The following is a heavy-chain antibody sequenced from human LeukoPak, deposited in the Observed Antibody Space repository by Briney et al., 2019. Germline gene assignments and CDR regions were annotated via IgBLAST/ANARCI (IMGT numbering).Heavy chain of an antibody. V-gene: IGHV4-61*09. Sequence: SETLSLTCTVSGDSISSSSYYWSWIRQPAGKGLEWIGHFYTSGSTNYNPSLKSRVTISVDTSKNQFSLKLSSVTAADTAVYYCARGYYYYYMDVWGKGTTVTVSS. J-gene: IGHJ6*03. CDR3: ARGYYYYYMDV. CDR2: FYTSGST. CDR1: GDSISSSSYY.